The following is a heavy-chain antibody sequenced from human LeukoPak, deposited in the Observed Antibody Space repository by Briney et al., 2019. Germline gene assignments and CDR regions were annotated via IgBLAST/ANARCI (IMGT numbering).Heavy chain of an antibody. CDR2: IYTRGST. CDR1: GGAISSHC. Sequence: SETLSLTCSVSGGAISSHCWNWIRLPAGKGLEWIGCIYTRGSTIHNPSIKSRVTMSVDTAKNQFSLRLNSVTAADTAVYYCARGSREMSTIFDYWGQGTLVTVSS. V-gene: IGHV4-4*07. D-gene: IGHD5-24*01. J-gene: IGHJ4*02. CDR3: ARGSREMSTIFDY.